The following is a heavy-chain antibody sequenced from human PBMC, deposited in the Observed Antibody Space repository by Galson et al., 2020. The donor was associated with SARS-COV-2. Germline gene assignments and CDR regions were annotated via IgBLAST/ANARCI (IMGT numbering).Heavy chain of an antibody. CDR1: GGSISSGSYY. D-gene: IGHD4-17*01. Sequence: SETLSLTCTVSGGSISSGSYYWSWIRQPAGKGLEWIGRIYTSGSTNYNPSLKSRVTISVDTSKNQFSLKLSSVTAADTAVYYCASAKAVRGGWFDPWGQGTLVTVSS. CDR3: ASAKAVRGGWFDP. V-gene: IGHV4-61*02. J-gene: IGHJ5*02. CDR2: IYTSGST.